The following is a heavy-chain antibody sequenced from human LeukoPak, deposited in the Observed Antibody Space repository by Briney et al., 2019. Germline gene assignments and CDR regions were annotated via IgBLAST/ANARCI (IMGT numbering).Heavy chain of an antibody. D-gene: IGHD2-21*02. Sequence: PSETLSLTCTVSGGSISSYYWSWIRQPPGKGLEWIGYIYYSGSTNYNPSLKSRVTISVDTSKNQFSLKLSSVTAADTAVYYCARHYRPVVVTAGSPIWWFDPWGQGTLVTVSS. V-gene: IGHV4-59*08. J-gene: IGHJ5*02. CDR3: ARHYRPVVVTAGSPIWWFDP. CDR1: GGSISSYY. CDR2: IYYSGST.